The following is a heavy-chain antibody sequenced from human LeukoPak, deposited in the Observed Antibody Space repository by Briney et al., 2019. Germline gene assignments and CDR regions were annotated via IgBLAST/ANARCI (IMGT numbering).Heavy chain of an antibody. CDR1: GYSFTNYW. J-gene: IGHJ3*02. V-gene: IGHV5-51*01. D-gene: IGHD6-13*01. CDR3: ATRPYSSSWYLAAFDI. CDR2: IYPGDSDT. Sequence: GESLKISCKGSGYSFTNYWIGWVRQMPGKGLRWMGIIYPGDSDTRYSPSFQGQVTISADKSISTAFLQWSSLKASDTAMYYCATRPYSSSWYLAAFDIWGQGTMVTVSS.